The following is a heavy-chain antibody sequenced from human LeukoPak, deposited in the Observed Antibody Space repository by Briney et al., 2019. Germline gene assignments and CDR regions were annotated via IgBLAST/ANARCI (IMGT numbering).Heavy chain of an antibody. D-gene: IGHD3-3*01. J-gene: IGHJ5*02. CDR3: ARGYYDFWSGYPNNWFDP. CDR1: GYSISSGYY. Sequence: SETLSLTCTVSGYSISSGYYWGWIRQPPGKGLEWIGSIYHSGSTYYNPSLKSRVTISVDTSKNQFSLKLSSVTAADTAVCYCARGYYDFWSGYPNNWFDPWGQGTLVTVSS. V-gene: IGHV4-38-2*02. CDR2: IYHSGST.